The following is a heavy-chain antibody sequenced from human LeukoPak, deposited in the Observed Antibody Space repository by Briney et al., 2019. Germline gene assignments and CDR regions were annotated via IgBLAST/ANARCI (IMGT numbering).Heavy chain of an antibody. Sequence: SQTLSLTCAISGDSVSSNSAAWNWIRQSPSRGLEWLGRTYYRSKWYNDYAVSVKSRITINPDTSKNQFSLQLNSVTPEDTAVYYCARVVRGVVVVAATLNYYYYMDVWGKGTTVTISS. D-gene: IGHD2-15*01. V-gene: IGHV6-1*01. CDR3: ARVVRGVVVVAATLNYYYYMDV. CDR1: GDSVSSNSAA. CDR2: TYYRSKWYN. J-gene: IGHJ6*03.